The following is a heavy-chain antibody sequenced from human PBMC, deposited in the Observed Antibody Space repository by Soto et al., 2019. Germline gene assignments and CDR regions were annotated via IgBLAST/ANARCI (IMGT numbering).Heavy chain of an antibody. CDR3: ARQSDTMVRGVKTPSPDY. D-gene: IGHD3-10*01. CDR2: IDPSDSYT. Sequence: GESLKISCKGSGYSFTSYWISWVRQMPGKGLEWMGRIDPSDSYTNYSPSFQGHVTISADKSISTAYLQWSSLKASDTAMYYCARQSDTMVRGVKTPSPDYWGQGTLVTVSS. J-gene: IGHJ4*02. CDR1: GYSFTSYW. V-gene: IGHV5-10-1*01.